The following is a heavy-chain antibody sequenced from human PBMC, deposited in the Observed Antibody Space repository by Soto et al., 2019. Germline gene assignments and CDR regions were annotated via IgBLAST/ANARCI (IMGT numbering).Heavy chain of an antibody. CDR2: IYYSGST. Sequence: TSETLSLTCTVSGGSISSYYWSWIRQPPGKGLEWIGYIYYSGSTNYNPSLKSRVTISVDTSKNQFSLKLSSVTAADTAVYYCARSPIAVAALIDYWGQGTLVTVSS. J-gene: IGHJ4*02. CDR1: GGSISSYY. CDR3: ARSPIAVAALIDY. D-gene: IGHD6-19*01. V-gene: IGHV4-59*01.